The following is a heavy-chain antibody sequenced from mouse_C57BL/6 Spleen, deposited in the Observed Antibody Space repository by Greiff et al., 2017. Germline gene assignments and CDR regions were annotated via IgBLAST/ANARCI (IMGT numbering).Heavy chain of an antibody. J-gene: IGHJ2*01. V-gene: IGHV5-4*01. CDR3: ARDLYYYGSSPSFDY. CDR1: GFTFSSYA. CDR2: ISDGGSYT. Sequence: EVQVVESGGGLVKPGGSLKLSCAASGFTFSSYAMSWVRQTPEKRLEWVATISDGGSYTYYPDNVKGRFTISRDNAKNNLYLQMSHLKSEDTAMYYCARDLYYYGSSPSFDYWGQGTTLTVSS. D-gene: IGHD1-1*01.